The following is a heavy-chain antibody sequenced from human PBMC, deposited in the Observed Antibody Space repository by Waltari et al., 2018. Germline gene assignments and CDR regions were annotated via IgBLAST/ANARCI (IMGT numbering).Heavy chain of an antibody. V-gene: IGHV3-30*02. J-gene: IGHJ4*02. CDR2: IRYDGSNK. CDR1: GFTFSSYG. Sequence: QVQLVESGGGVVQPGGSLRLSCAASGFTFSSYGMHWVRQAPGKGLEWVAFIRYDGSNKYYADSVKGRFTISRDNSKNTLYLQRNSLRAEDTAVYYCAKEEDYYGSGRPDYWGQGTLVTVSS. D-gene: IGHD3-10*01. CDR3: AKEEDYYGSGRPDY.